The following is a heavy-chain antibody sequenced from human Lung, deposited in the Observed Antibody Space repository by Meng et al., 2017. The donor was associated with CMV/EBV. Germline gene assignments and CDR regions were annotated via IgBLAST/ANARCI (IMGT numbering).Heavy chain of an antibody. Sequence: SNPLSSTVPPLGWSSGAYSWSWIRKPPGKGRGWIGEFNHSGSTNYKPSLKSRVAISVDTSKNQFSLKLSSVTAADTAVYDCARGGGGYSGLLPNGYWGQGTLVTVSS. J-gene: IGHJ4*02. CDR1: GWSSGAYS. D-gene: IGHD5-12*01. CDR3: ARGGGGYSGLLPNGY. CDR2: FNHSGST. V-gene: IGHV4-34*01.